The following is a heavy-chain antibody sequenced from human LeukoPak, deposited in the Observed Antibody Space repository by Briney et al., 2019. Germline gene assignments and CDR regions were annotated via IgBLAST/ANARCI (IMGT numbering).Heavy chain of an antibody. Sequence: SETLSLTCAVSGGSISSGGYSWSWIRQPPGKDLEWIGYIYDSGSTYYNPSLKSRITISVDRSKNQFSLKLSSVTAADTAVYYCARELQYDAFDIWGQGTMVTVSS. D-gene: IGHD4-11*01. CDR3: ARELQYDAFDI. CDR1: GGSISSGGYS. V-gene: IGHV4-30-2*01. CDR2: IYDSGST. J-gene: IGHJ3*02.